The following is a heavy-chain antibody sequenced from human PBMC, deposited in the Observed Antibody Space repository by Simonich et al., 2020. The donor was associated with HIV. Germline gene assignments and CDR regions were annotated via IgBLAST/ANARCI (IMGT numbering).Heavy chain of an antibody. Sequence: HVQLQQWGAGLLKPSETLSLTCAVYGETFSAYYWSWIRQSPGKGLEWIGEINHSGSPNYNPSLESRVTISVDTSKNQFSLKLSSVTAADTAVYYCARGRRWAYYWGQGTLVTVSS. V-gene: IGHV4-34*01. J-gene: IGHJ4*02. CDR2: INHSGSP. CDR3: ARGRRWAYY. D-gene: IGHD6-13*01. CDR1: GETFSAYY.